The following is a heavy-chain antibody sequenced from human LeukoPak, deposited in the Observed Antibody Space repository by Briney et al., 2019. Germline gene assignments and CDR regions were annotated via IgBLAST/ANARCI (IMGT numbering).Heavy chain of an antibody. V-gene: IGHV3-23*01. CDR1: GFTFSSYA. CDR2: ISGSGGST. D-gene: IGHD1-26*01. CDR3: AKSTTPSGSPKPPFDY. Sequence: GGSLRLSCAASGFTFSSYAMSWVRQAPGKGLDWVSVISGSGGSTYYADSVKGRFTISRDNSKNTLYLQMNSLRAEDTAIYYWAKSTTPSGSPKPPFDYWARGTRVTVSS. J-gene: IGHJ4*02.